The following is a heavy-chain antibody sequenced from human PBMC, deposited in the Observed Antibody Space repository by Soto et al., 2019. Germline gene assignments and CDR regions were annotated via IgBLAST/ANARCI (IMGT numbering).Heavy chain of an antibody. CDR2: XXHXGXX. CDR3: ARLGRHWRAFTF. CDR1: GGTVRIEYYY. V-gene: IGHV4-39*02. D-gene: IGHD3-3*02. Sequence: SESQSHTYCVAGGTVRIEYYYWAWNLQAPWKGLEWXVSXXHXGXXXYXXSLKSRVMIDLSSSKNSFSLKMTSVTASDTAFYYCARLGRHWRAFTFWGPGTQVTVSS. J-gene: IGHJ4*02.